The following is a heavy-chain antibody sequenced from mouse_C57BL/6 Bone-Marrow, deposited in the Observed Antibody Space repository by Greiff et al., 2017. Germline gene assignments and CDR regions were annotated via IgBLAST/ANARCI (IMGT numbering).Heavy chain of an antibody. D-gene: IGHD4-1*01. CDR1: GYAFSSSW. Sequence: QVQLQRSGPELVKPGASVKISCKASGYAFSSSWMNWVKQRPGKGLEWIGRIYPGDGDTNYNGKFKGKATLTADKSSSTAYMQLSSLTSEDSAVYFCARSLGRYYAMDYWGQGTSVTVSS. V-gene: IGHV1-82*01. J-gene: IGHJ4*01. CDR2: IYPGDGDT. CDR3: ARSLGRYYAMDY.